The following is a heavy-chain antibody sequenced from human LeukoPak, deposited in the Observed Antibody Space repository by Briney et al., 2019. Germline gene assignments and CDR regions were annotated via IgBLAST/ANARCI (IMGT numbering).Heavy chain of an antibody. V-gene: IGHV3-33*06. Sequence: PGGSLRLSCAASGFTFSSYGMHWVRQAPGKGLEWVAVIWYDGSNKYYADSVKGRFTISRDNSKNTLHLQMNSLRAEDTAVYYCAKDEDSSGWGPNDYWGQGTLVTVSS. D-gene: IGHD6-19*01. CDR1: GFTFSSYG. CDR3: AKDEDSSGWGPNDY. J-gene: IGHJ4*02. CDR2: IWYDGSNK.